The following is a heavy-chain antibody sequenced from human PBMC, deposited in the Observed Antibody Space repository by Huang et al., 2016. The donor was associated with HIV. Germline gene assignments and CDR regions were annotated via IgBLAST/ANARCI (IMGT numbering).Heavy chain of an antibody. J-gene: IGHJ4*02. Sequence: QVQLVQSRAEVKKPGASVKVSCKVSEYTPTELSIPWVRQPPGKGLEWMGGFDPEIGETIYAQKFQGRVTMTEDTSTETAFMELSGLRPEDTAVYYCATGFDVFFDFWGQGTLVTVSS. CDR2: FDPEIGET. CDR3: ATGFDVFFDF. CDR1: EYTPTELS. V-gene: IGHV1-24*01. D-gene: IGHD3-9*01.